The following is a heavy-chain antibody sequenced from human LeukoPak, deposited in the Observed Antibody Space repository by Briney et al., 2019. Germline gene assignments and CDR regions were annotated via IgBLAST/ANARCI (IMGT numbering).Heavy chain of an antibody. CDR3: ARGRRDLCSSTSCYTYWFDP. CDR2: IYTSGST. V-gene: IGHV4-61*02. J-gene: IGHJ5*02. D-gene: IGHD2-2*02. Sequence: PSETLSLTCTVSGGSISSGSYYWSWIRQPAGKGLEWIGRIYTSGSTNYNPSLKSRVTISVDTSKNQFSLKPSSVTAADTAVYYCARGRRDLCSSTSCYTYWFDPWGQGTLVTVSS. CDR1: GGSISSGSYY.